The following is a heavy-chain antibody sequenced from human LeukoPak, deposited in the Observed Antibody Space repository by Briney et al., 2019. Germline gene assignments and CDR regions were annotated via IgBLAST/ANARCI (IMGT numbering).Heavy chain of an antibody. D-gene: IGHD3-10*02. CDR3: AELGITMIGGV. Sequence: GGSLRLSCAASGFTFSSYEMNWVRPAPGKGLAWVSYISSSGSTIYYADSVKGRFTISRDNAKNSLYLQMNSLRAEDTAVYYCAELGITMIGGVWGKGTTVTISS. J-gene: IGHJ6*04. CDR2: ISSSGSTI. V-gene: IGHV3-48*03. CDR1: GFTFSSYE.